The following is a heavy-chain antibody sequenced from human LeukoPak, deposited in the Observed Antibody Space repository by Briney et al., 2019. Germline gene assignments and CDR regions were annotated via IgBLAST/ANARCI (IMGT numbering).Heavy chain of an antibody. CDR3: AKALSLYYYDSSGIYY. V-gene: IGHV3-23*01. CDR1: GFTFSSYA. D-gene: IGHD3-22*01. CDR2: ISGSGGST. Sequence: GGSLRLSCAASGFTFSSYAMSWVRQAPGKGLEWVSAISGSGGSTYYADSVKGRFTISRDNSTNTLYLQMNSLRAEDTAVYHCAKALSLYYYDSSGIYYWGQGTLVTVSS. J-gene: IGHJ4*02.